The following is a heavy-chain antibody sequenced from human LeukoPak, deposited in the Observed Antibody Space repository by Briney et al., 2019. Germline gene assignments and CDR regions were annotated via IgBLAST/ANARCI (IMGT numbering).Heavy chain of an antibody. CDR1: GYTFTGYY. J-gene: IGHJ4*02. CDR2: INPNSGGT. V-gene: IGHV1-2*02. CDR3: ARGGFVVVPAAPSFE. D-gene: IGHD2-2*01. Sequence: GASVKVSCKASGYTFTGYYMHWVRQAPGQGLEWMGWINPNSGGTNYAQKFQGRVTMTRDTSISTAYMELSRLRSDDTAVCYCARGGFVVVPAAPSFEWGQGTLVTVSS.